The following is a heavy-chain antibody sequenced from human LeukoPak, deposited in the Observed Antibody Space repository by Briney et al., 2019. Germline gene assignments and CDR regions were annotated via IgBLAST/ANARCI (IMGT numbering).Heavy chain of an antibody. CDR3: AREGSLGTRDYYYGMDV. D-gene: IGHD1-1*01. J-gene: IGHJ6*04. Sequence: SETLSLTCTVSGGSISSSGYYWSWIRQHPGKGLEWIGYIYYSGSTYYNPSLKSRVTISVDTSKNQFSLKLSSVTAADTAVYYWAREGSLGTRDYYYGMDVWGKGTTVTVSS. V-gene: IGHV4-31*03. CDR1: GGSISSSGYY. CDR2: IYYSGST.